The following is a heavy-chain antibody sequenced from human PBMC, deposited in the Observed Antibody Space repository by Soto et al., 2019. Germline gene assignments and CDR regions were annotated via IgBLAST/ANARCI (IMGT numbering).Heavy chain of an antibody. Sequence: QVQLVQSGAEVKKPGASVKVSCKASGYTFTSYGISWVRQAPEQGLEWMEWISTNNGNTQYAQKLQGRVTMTTDTSPGTKNREVRSLRSDDAAVYYCAREGTVVLPGAKRPYYYYPMDVWGQGTTVTVSS. CDR3: AREGTVVLPGAKRPYYYYPMDV. D-gene: IGHD2-2*01. CDR1: GYTFTSYG. V-gene: IGHV1-18*01. CDR2: ISTNNGNT. J-gene: IGHJ6*02.